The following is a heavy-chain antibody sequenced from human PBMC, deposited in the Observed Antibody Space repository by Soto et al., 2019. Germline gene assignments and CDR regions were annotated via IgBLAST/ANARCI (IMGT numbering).Heavy chain of an antibody. Sequence: QVQLQESGPGLVKPSETLSLTCAVSGYSISSGYYWGWIRQPPGKGLEWIGSIYHSGSTYYNPSLKSRVTISVDTSKNQFSLKLSSVTAADTAVYYCARGRHGLSTPYYFDYWGQGTLVTVSS. J-gene: IGHJ4*02. V-gene: IGHV4-38-2*01. CDR1: GYSISSGYY. CDR3: ARGRHGLSTPYYFDY. D-gene: IGHD3-16*01. CDR2: IYHSGST.